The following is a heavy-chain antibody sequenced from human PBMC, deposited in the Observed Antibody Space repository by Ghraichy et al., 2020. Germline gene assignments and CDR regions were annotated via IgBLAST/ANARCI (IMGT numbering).Heavy chain of an antibody. J-gene: IGHJ4*02. V-gene: IGHV3-21*01. CDR3: ARKGLLGVTKGYYFDY. CDR1: GFTFSSYS. Sequence: GGSLRLSCAASGFTFSSYSMNWVRQAPGKGLEWVSSISSSSSYIYYADSVKGRFTISRDNAKNSLYLQMNSLRAEDTAVYYCARKGLLGVTKGYYFDYWGQGTLVTVSS. D-gene: IGHD2-21*02. CDR2: ISSSSSYI.